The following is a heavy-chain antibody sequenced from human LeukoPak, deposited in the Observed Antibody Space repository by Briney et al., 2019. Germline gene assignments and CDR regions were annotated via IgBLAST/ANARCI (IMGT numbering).Heavy chain of an antibody. D-gene: IGHD1-26*01. CDR1: GFTFSSYG. J-gene: IGHJ4*02. CDR3: ARPLGRWELPHLPDY. CDR2: ISYDGSNK. V-gene: IGHV3-30*03. Sequence: PGRSLRLSCAASGFTFSSYGMHWVRQAPGKGLEWVAVISYDGSNKYYADSVKGRFTISRDNSKNTLYLQMNSLRAEDTAVYYCARPLGRWELPHLPDYWGQGTLVTVSS.